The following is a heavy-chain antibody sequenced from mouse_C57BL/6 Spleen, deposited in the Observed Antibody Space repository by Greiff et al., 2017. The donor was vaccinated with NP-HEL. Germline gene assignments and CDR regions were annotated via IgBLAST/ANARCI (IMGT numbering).Heavy chain of an antibody. CDR3: ARFDDYDGYYAMDY. J-gene: IGHJ4*01. CDR1: GYTFTSYG. V-gene: IGHV1-81*01. Sequence: QVHVKQSGAELARPGASVKLSCKASGYTFTSYGISWVKQRTGQGLEWIGEIYPRSGKTYYNEKFKGKATLTAAKSSSTWYMELRILTSEDSAVYFFARFDDYDGYYAMDYWGQGTSVTVSS. D-gene: IGHD2-4*01. CDR2: IYPRSGKT.